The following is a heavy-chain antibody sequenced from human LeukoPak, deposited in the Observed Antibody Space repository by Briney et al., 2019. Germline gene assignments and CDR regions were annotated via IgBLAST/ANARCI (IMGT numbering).Heavy chain of an antibody. J-gene: IGHJ4*02. V-gene: IGHV1-69*13. D-gene: IGHD2-15*01. CDR1: GGTFSSYA. CDR3: AREVGSRFDY. Sequence: ASVKVSCKASGGTFSSYAISCVRQAPGQGLEWMGGIIPIFGTANYAQKFQGRVTITADESTSTAYMELSSLRSEDAAVYYCAREVGSRFDYWGQGTLVTVSS. CDR2: IIPIFGTA.